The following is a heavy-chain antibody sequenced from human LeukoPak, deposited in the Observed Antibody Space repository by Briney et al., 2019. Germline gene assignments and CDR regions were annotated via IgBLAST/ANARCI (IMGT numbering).Heavy chain of an antibody. CDR1: GFTFSSYG. Sequence: GGSLRLSCAASGFTFSSYGMHWVRQAPGKGLEWVAVISYDGSNKYYADSVKGRFTISRDNSKNTLYLQMNSLRAEDTAVYYSATHSGSGGFDYWGQGTLVTVSS. J-gene: IGHJ4*02. CDR2: ISYDGSNK. CDR3: ATHSGSGGFDY. V-gene: IGHV3-30*03. D-gene: IGHD6-13*01.